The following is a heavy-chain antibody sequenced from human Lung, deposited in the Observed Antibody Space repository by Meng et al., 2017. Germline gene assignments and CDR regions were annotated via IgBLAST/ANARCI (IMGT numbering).Heavy chain of an antibody. Sequence: QVQLVQSGAEVKKPGASVKVSCKASGDTFTGYYMHWVRQAPGQGLEWMGRVNPNNGGTNYAQKFQGRVTMTRDTSISTAYLELSRLTSDDTAVYYCASYCRGTSCATYWGQGSLVTVSS. CDR3: ASYCRGTSCATY. V-gene: IGHV1-2*06. J-gene: IGHJ4*02. CDR2: VNPNNGGT. D-gene: IGHD2-15*01. CDR1: GDTFTGYY.